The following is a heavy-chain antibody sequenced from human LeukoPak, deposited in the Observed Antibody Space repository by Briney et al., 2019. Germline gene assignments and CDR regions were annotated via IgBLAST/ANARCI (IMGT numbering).Heavy chain of an antibody. Sequence: PGGSLRLSCAASGFNRRGMHWVRQAPGKGLGWVAFIRYDGNNKYYADSVKGRFTISRDNAKNSLYLQMNSLRAEDTAVYYCAELGITMIGGVWGKGPTVTISS. J-gene: IGHJ6*04. CDR3: AELGITMIGGV. D-gene: IGHD3-10*02. CDR2: IRYDGNNK. V-gene: IGHV3-30*02. CDR1: GFNRRG.